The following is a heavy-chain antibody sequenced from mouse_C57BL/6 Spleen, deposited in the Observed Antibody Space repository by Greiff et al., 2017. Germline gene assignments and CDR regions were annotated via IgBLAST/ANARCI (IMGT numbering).Heavy chain of an antibody. V-gene: IGHV1-55*01. CDR3: AREGGGFDY. CDR1: GYTFTSYW. Sequence: QVQLKQPGAELVKPGASVKMSCKASGYTFTSYWITWVKQRPGQGLAWIGDIYPGSGSTNYNEKFKSKATLTVDTSSSTAYMQLSSLTSEDSAVYYCAREGGGFDYWGQGTTLTVSS. CDR2: IYPGSGST. J-gene: IGHJ2*01.